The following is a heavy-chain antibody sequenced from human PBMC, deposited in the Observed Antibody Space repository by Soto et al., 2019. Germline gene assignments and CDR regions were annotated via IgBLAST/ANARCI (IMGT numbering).Heavy chain of an antibody. Sequence: QVQLQESGPGLVKPSQTLSLNCTVSGGSIGSGGYYWSWIRQHPGKGLEWIGYIYYSVSTYYNTSLKSRFTISVDTSKNQFSLKVNSVTAAYTAVHYCARDLDYIDVWRQGTTVTVSS. CDR2: IYYSVST. CDR3: ARDLDYIDV. J-gene: IGHJ6*02. V-gene: IGHV4-31*03. D-gene: IGHD4-17*01. CDR1: GGSIGSGGYY.